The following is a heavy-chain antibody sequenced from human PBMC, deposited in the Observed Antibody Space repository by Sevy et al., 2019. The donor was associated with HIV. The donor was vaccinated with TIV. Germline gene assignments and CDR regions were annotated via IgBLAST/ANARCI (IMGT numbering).Heavy chain of an antibody. CDR2: MSPKSGKT. D-gene: IGHD2-8*01. CDR3: ATLSGGY. J-gene: IGHJ4*02. Sequence: ASVKVSCKASGYTFTSYDINWVRQATGQGLEWMGWMSPKSGKTGYSQRFQGRVTMTRNTSISTAYMEVSSLRSEDTAVYYCATLSGGYWGQGTLVTVSS. V-gene: IGHV1-8*01. CDR1: GYTFTSYD.